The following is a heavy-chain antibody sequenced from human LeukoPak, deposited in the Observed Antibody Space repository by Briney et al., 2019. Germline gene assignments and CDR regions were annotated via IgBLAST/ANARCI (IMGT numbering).Heavy chain of an antibody. V-gene: IGHV5-51*01. D-gene: IGHD1-1*01. Sequence: GESLKISCKGSGYSFTSYWIGWVRQMPGKGLEWMGIIYPGDSDTRYSPSFQGQVTISADKSISTAYLQWSSLKASDTAMYYCARGVQLESRPSPFFDYWGQGTLVTVSS. J-gene: IGHJ4*02. CDR1: GYSFTSYW. CDR3: ARGVQLESRPSPFFDY. CDR2: IYPGDSDT.